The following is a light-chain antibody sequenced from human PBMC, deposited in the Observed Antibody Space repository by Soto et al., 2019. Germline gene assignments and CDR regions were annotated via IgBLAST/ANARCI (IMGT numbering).Light chain of an antibody. CDR3: CSYAGSYTLSV. CDR2: DDN. CDR1: SSNIGGNS. V-gene: IGLV1-51*01. Sequence: QAVVTQPPSVSAAPGQKVTISCSGSSSNIGGNSVSWYQQLPGTAPKLLIYDDNKRPSGIPDRFSGSKSGTSATLGISGLQAEDAADYYCCSYAGSYTLSVFGGGTKLTVL. J-gene: IGLJ2*01.